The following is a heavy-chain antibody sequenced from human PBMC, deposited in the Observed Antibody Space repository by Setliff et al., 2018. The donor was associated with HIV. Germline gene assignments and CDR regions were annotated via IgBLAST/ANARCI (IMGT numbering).Heavy chain of an antibody. V-gene: IGHV4-59*11. J-gene: IGHJ4*02. CDR1: GASISSHY. CDR2: IYFGGGST. CDR3: ARPQHIYDDSSDDY. Sequence: PSETLSLTCTVSGASISSHYWSWIRQSPGKGLEWIGYIYFGGGSTNYNPSLKSRVTISVDTSRNQCSLNLSSVTAADTAVYYCARPQHIYDDSSDDYWGQGTLVTVSS. D-gene: IGHD3-22*01.